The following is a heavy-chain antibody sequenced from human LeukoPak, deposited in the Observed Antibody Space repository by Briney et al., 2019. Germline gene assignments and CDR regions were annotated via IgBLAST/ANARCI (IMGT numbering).Heavy chain of an antibody. V-gene: IGHV4-59*01. CDR3: SRRGRNSSGWQDYL. Sequence: PSEPLSLPCPLSGGSISSYYWSWIRRPPGKGVKWIANIYHTGSTNYNPFLSSRVTISIDTAKNQFSLKLTSVTAADTAVYYCSRRGRNSSGWQDYLWGQGTLVTVSS. J-gene: IGHJ4*02. CDR1: GGSISSYY. D-gene: IGHD6-25*01. CDR2: IYHTGST.